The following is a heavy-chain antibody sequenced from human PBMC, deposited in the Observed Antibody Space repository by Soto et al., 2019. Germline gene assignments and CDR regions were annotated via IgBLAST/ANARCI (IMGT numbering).Heavy chain of an antibody. CDR1: GFTFSSYE. V-gene: IGHV3-48*03. CDR2: ISSSGSTI. CDR3: ARGAAAAGNFDY. Sequence: PGGSLRLSCAASGFTFSSYEMNWVRQAPGKGLEWVSYISSSGSTIYYADSVKGRFTISRDNAKNALYLQMNSLRAEDTAVYYCARGAAAAGNFDYWGQGTLVTGSS. J-gene: IGHJ4*02. D-gene: IGHD6-13*01.